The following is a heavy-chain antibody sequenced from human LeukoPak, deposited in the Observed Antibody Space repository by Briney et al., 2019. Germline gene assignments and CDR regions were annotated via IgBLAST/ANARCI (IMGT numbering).Heavy chain of an antibody. V-gene: IGHV4-39*01. J-gene: IGHJ4*02. CDR2: IYYSGST. CDR1: GGSISSSSYY. Sequence: SETLSLTCTVSGGSISSSSYYWGWIRQPPGKGLEWIGSIYYSGSTYYNPSLKSRVTISVDTSKNQFSLKLSSVTAADTAVYYCARPTPSSGWNGQLDYWGQGTLVTVSS. D-gene: IGHD6-19*01. CDR3: ARPTPSSGWNGQLDY.